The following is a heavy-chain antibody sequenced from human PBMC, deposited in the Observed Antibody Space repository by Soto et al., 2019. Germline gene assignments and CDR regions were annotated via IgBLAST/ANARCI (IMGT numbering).Heavy chain of an antibody. CDR1: GYTFSTFG. CDR3: ARAPGGVTGFDP. D-gene: IGHD2-21*02. Sequence: QVQLVQSGAEVKKPGASVKVSCKASGYTFSTFGISWVRQAPGQGLEGMGWMSPNNGNTNYARKFQGRATMTTDTATRTAYKELRSLKSDDTAVYYCARAPGGVTGFDPWGQGTLGTVSS. V-gene: IGHV1-18*04. CDR2: MSPNNGNT. J-gene: IGHJ5*02.